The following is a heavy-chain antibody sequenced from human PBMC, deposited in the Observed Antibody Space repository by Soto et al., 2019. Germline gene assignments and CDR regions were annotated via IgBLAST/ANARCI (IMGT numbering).Heavy chain of an antibody. D-gene: IGHD3-10*01. Sequence: SETLSLTCTVSGDSITSGDYYWSWPRQPPGKGLEWIGYIYHSGGASYNPSLRGRAVISIDTSKNQFSLRLNAVTAADTATYYCARDYYGAGSQYYYYGMEVWGQGTTVTVSS. CDR3: ARDYYGAGSQYYYYGMEV. CDR2: IYHSGGA. CDR1: GDSITSGDYY. J-gene: IGHJ6*02. V-gene: IGHV4-31*03.